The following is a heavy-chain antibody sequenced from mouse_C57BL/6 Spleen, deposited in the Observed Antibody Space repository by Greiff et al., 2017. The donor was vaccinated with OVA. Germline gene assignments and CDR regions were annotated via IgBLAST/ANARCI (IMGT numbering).Heavy chain of an antibody. J-gene: IGHJ2*01. CDR2: ISSGGSYT. D-gene: IGHD3-2*02. V-gene: IGHV5-6*01. CDR3: ARQTAQATSHYFDY. CDR1: GFTFSSYG. Sequence: EVNVVESGGDLVKPGGSLKLSCAASGFTFSSYGMSWVRQTPDKRLEWVATISSGGSYTYYPDSVKGRFTISRDNAKNTLYLQMSSLKSEDTAMYYCARQTAQATSHYFDYWGQGTTLTVSS.